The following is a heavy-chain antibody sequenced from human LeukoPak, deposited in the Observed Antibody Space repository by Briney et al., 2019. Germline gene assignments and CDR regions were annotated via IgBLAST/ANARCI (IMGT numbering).Heavy chain of an antibody. V-gene: IGHV4-4*02. CDR1: GGSISSNNW. CDR3: ARGRREGDYYYYMDV. J-gene: IGHJ6*03. CDR2: IFHSGST. Sequence: SGTLSLTCAVSGGSISSNNWWSWVRQPPGKGLEWIGEIFHSGSTNYNPSLKSRVTISVDKSKNQFSLRLSSVTAADTAVYYCARGRREGDYYYYMDVWGKGTTVTVSS. D-gene: IGHD5-24*01.